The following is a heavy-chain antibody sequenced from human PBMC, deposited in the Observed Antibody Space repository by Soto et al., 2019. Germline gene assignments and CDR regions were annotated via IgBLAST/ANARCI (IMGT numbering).Heavy chain of an antibody. D-gene: IGHD2-2*01. CDR1: GGTFISYA. CDR3: ARALGHCSSTSCYHYYYYGMDV. Sequence: QVQLVQSGAEVKKPGSSVKVSCQASGGTFISYAISWVRQAPGQGLEWRGGIIPIFGTATYAQKFQGRVTITADESTSTAYMELSSLRSEDTAVYYCARALGHCSSTSCYHYYYYGMDVWGQGTTVTVSS. CDR2: IIPIFGTA. J-gene: IGHJ6*02. V-gene: IGHV1-69*01.